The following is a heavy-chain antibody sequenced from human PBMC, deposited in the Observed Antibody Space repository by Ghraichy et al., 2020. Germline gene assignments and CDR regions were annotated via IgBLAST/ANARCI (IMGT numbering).Heavy chain of an antibody. V-gene: IGHV1-46*03. D-gene: IGHD1-26*01. CDR1: GYTFTNSH. CDR2: IHPGDGNT. J-gene: IGHJ4*02. CDR3: ARAGSYWSIDF. Sequence: ASVKVSCKASGYTFTNSHVHWVRQAPGQGLEWMGIIHPGDGNTNYAQKFQGRVTMTRDTSTSTVYMELSSLRSEDTALYYCARAGSYWSIDFWGQGTLVTVSS.